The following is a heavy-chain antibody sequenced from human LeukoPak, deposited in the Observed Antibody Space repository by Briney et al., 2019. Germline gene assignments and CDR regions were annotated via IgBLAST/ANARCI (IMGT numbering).Heavy chain of an antibody. Sequence: SETLSLTCAVYGGSFSGYYWSWIRQPPGKGLEWIGEINHSGSTNYNPSLKSRVTISVDTSKNQFSLKLSSVTAADTAVYYCARAVTMVQGVIMDYFDYWSQGTLVTVSS. CDR1: GGSFSGYY. CDR3: ARAVTMVQGVIMDYFDY. J-gene: IGHJ4*02. CDR2: INHSGST. D-gene: IGHD3-10*01. V-gene: IGHV4-34*01.